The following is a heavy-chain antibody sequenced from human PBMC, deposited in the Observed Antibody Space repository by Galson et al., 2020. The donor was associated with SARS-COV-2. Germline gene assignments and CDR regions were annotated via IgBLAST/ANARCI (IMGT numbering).Heavy chain of an antibody. CDR1: GFTFSSYW. CDR3: ARGDMGNDYFDY. V-gene: IGHV3-74*01. Sequence: GGSLRLSCAASGFTFSSYWMHWVRQAPGKGLVWVSRIYSEGSSTSYADSVKGRFTISGDNDKNTLYLQMTSLRAEDTAVYYCARGDMGNDYFDYWGQGTLVTVSS. CDR2: IYSEGSST. J-gene: IGHJ4*02. D-gene: IGHD7-27*01.